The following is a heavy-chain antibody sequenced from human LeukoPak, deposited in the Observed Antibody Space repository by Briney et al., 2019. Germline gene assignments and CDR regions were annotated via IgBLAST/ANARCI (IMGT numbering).Heavy chain of an antibody. Sequence: NPSETLSLTCAVYGGSFSGYFWSWIRQPPGKGLEWIGEINHSGSTYYNPSLKSRVTISVDTSKNQFSLKLSSVTAADTAVYYCARDTPAYYYDSSGYISFDYWGQGTLVTVSS. CDR1: GGSFSGYF. J-gene: IGHJ4*02. D-gene: IGHD3-22*01. CDR3: ARDTPAYYYDSSGYISFDY. CDR2: INHSGST. V-gene: IGHV4-34*01.